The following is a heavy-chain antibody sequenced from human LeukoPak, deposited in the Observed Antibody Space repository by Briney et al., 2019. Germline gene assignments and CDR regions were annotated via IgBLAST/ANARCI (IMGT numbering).Heavy chain of an antibody. CDR3: ARDSGSYGYFDY. CDR2: IYYSGST. D-gene: IGHD1-26*01. Sequence: SETLSLTCTVSGGSISSYYWSWIRQPPGKGLESIGYIYYSGSTNYNPSLKSRVTISVDTSKNQFSLKLSSVTAADTAVYYCARDSGSYGYFDYWGQGTLVTVSS. V-gene: IGHV4-59*01. J-gene: IGHJ4*02. CDR1: GGSISSYY.